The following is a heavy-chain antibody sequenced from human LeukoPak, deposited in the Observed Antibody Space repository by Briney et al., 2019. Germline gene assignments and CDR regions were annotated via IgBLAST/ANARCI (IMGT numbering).Heavy chain of an antibody. J-gene: IGHJ6*03. V-gene: IGHV1-46*03. CDR1: GYTFTSYY. D-gene: IGHD2-2*01. CDR3: ARAGGGVVVPAAKSRRPKENIVYYYYYMDV. CDR2: INPSGGST. Sequence: ASVKVSCKASGYTFTSYYMHWVRQAPGQGLEWMGIINPSGGSTSYAQKFQGRVTMTRDTSTSTVYMELSSLRSEDTAVYYCARAGGGVVVPAAKSRRPKENIVYYYYYMDVWGKGTTVTVSS.